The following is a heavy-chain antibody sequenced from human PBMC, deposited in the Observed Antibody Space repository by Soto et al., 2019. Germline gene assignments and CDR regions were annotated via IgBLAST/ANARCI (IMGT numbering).Heavy chain of an antibody. J-gene: IGHJ4*02. CDR2: ISSGGSAI. Sequence: GGSLRLSCAASGFTFSDYYMRWIRQAPGKGLEWVSYISSGGSAIYYADSVKGRFTISRDNAKNSLYLQMNSLRAEDAAVYYCARDFDSSIFRRFFDYWGQGTLVTVSS. CDR3: ARDFDSSIFRRFFDY. D-gene: IGHD3-9*01. V-gene: IGHV3-11*01. CDR1: GFTFSDYY.